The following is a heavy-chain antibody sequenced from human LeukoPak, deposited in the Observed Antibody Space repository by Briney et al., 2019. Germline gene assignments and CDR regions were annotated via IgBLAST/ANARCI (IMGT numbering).Heavy chain of an antibody. Sequence: SETLSLTCAVYGGSFSGYYWSWIRQPPGKGLEWIGEINHSGSTNYNPSLKSRVTISVDTSKNQFSLKLSSVTAADTAVYCCARNPNPLYDSRKRNWFDPWGQGTLVTVSS. CDR2: INHSGST. D-gene: IGHD3-22*01. CDR3: ARNPNPLYDSRKRNWFDP. J-gene: IGHJ5*02. CDR1: GGSFSGYY. V-gene: IGHV4-34*01.